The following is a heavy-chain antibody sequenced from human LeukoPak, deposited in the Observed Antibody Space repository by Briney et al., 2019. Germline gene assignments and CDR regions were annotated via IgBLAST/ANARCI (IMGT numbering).Heavy chain of an antibody. CDR2: IYYSGST. CDR3: AREMDDSSGYYYSALGY. V-gene: IGHV4-30-4*01. Sequence: PSETLSLTCTVSGGSISSGDYYWSWIRQHPGKGLEWIGYIYYSGSTYYNPSLKSRVTISVDTSKNQFSLKLSSVTAADTAVYYCAREMDDSSGYYYSALGYWGQGTLVTVSS. J-gene: IGHJ4*02. CDR1: GGSISSGDYY. D-gene: IGHD3-22*01.